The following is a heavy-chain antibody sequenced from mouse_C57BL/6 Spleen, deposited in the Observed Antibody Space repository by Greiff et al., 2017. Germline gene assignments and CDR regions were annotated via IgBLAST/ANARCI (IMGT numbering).Heavy chain of an antibody. J-gene: IGHJ1*03. CDR3: ARSGLEVGYFDV. CDR1: GYTFTSYW. Sequence: VQLQQPGAELVRPGSSVKLSCKASGYTFTSYWMHWVKQRPIQGLEWIGNIDPSDSETHYNQKFKDKATLTVDKSSSTAYMQLSSLTSEDSAVYYCARSGLEVGYFDVWGTGTTVTVSA. D-gene: IGHD3-1*01. V-gene: IGHV1-52*01. CDR2: IDPSDSET.